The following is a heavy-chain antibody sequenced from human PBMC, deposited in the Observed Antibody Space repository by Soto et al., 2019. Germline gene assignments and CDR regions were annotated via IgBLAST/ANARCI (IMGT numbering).Heavy chain of an antibody. Sequence: GESLKISCQASGYSFSNFWIAWVRQMPGEGLEWLGIIYPDDSDTRYSPSFLGQVTISADKSIKTTYLQWSSLKASDTAIYFCASSVLVTSAMNYFDLWGQGTLVTVSS. J-gene: IGHJ4*02. CDR1: GYSFSNFW. V-gene: IGHV5-51*01. CDR3: ASSVLVTSAMNYFDL. D-gene: IGHD2-8*02. CDR2: IYPDDSDT.